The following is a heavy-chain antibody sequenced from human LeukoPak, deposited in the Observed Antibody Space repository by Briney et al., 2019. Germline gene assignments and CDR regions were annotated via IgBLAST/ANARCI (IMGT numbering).Heavy chain of an antibody. V-gene: IGHV4-4*07. CDR3: ARDAGYYFGSGNYLYYFDH. CDR1: GGSISSYY. J-gene: IGHJ4*02. CDR2: MYTSGST. D-gene: IGHD3-10*01. Sequence: SETLSLTRTVFGGSISSYYWSWIRQPAGKELEWIGRMYTSGSTNYNPSLKSPVTMSLHTSKHQFTLKLSSVPAADTAVYYCARDAGYYFGSGNYLYYFDHWGQGTLVTVSS.